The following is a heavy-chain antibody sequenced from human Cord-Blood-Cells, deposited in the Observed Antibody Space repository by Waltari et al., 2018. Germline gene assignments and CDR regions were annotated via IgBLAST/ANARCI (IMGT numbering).Heavy chain of an antibody. Sequence: EVQLLESGGGLVQPGGSLRLSCAAFGFTFRSYLQIWVRQAPGKGLEWVSAISGSGGSTYYADSVKGRFTISRDNSKNTLYLQMNSLRAEDTAVYYCAKDLSYYYYMDVWGKGTTVTVSS. CDR3: AKDLSYYYYMDV. CDR2: ISGSGGST. V-gene: IGHV3-23*01. J-gene: IGHJ6*03. CDR1: GFTFRSYL.